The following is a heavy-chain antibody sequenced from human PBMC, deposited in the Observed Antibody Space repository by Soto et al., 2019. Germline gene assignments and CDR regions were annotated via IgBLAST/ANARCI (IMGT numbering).Heavy chain of an antibody. CDR1: GFTFSSYA. CDR2: ISYDGSNK. D-gene: IGHD3-3*01. V-gene: IGHV3-30-3*01. Sequence: GGSLRLSCAASGFTFSSYAMHWVRQAPGKGLEWVAVISYDGSNKYYADSVKGRFTISRDNSKNTLYLQMNSLRAEDTAVYYCARDREPIFGVVIIHYYYYYYGMDVWGQGTTVTVSS. CDR3: ARDREPIFGVVIIHYYYYYYGMDV. J-gene: IGHJ6*02.